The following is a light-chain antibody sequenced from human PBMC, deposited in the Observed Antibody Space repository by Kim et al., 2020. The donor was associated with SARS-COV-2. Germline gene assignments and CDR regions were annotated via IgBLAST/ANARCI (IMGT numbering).Light chain of an antibody. V-gene: IGKV3-11*01. CDR1: HNVGIN. CDR3: QQRGSWPPAVT. Sequence: PGEGATLSCRASHNVGINLAWYQQTPGQSPRLLIYDAAMRAAGIPDRFSGSGSRTDFTLTIGSLAPEDFAIYYCQQRGSWPPAVTFGGGTKVDIK. CDR2: DAA. J-gene: IGKJ4*01.